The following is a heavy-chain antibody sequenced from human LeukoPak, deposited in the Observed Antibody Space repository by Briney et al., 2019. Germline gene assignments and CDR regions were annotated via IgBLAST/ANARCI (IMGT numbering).Heavy chain of an antibody. CDR2: VNGGGNT. V-gene: IGHV3-23*01. CDR3: AKERQAGDFTSDY. CDR1: GFTFSTYT. J-gene: IGHJ4*02. D-gene: IGHD4-17*01. Sequence: HSGGSLRLSCAAFGFTFSTYTMSWVRQAQGKGLEWVSAVNGGGNTWYAGSVKGRFTISRDNSKNTLYLQMNSLRAEDTAIYYCAKERQAGDFTSDYWGLGTLVTVSS.